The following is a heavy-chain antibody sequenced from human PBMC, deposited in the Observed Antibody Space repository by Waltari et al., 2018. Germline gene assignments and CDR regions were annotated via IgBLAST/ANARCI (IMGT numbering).Heavy chain of an antibody. CDR3: ATYIGASLGTAAFDV. Sequence: QLQLQESGPRLVKPSEPLSLTCTLSCGSITRNRHYWCLIRQPPGRGLACVGTSSYTWATYSSPSLKSRVTISRDTSKNQLALTLGSVTAADTALYYCATYIGASLGTAAFDVWGQGTMVTVSS. V-gene: IGHV4-39*01. J-gene: IGHJ3*01. D-gene: IGHD5-12*01. CDR1: CGSITRNRHY. CDR2: SSYTWAT.